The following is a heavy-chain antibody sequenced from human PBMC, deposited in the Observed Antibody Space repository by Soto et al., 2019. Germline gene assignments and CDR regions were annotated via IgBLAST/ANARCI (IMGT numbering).Heavy chain of an antibody. Sequence: QVQLVQSGAEVKKPGSSVKVSCKASGGTFSSYTISWVRQAPGQGLEWMGRIIPILGIANYAPKFQGRVTITADKSTSTAYMELSSLRSEDTAVYYCANSVRGPFDYWGQGTLVTVSS. CDR2: IIPILGIA. J-gene: IGHJ4*02. CDR1: GGTFSSYT. V-gene: IGHV1-69*02. D-gene: IGHD2-21*01. CDR3: ANSVRGPFDY.